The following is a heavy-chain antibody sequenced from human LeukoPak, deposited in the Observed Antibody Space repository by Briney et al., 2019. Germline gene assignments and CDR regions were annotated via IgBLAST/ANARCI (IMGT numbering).Heavy chain of an antibody. Sequence: PSETLSLTCTVSGGSISSNNYHWGWIRQSPGKGLEWIGSINYSGTTYYNPSLKSRVTISVDTSKNTFSLKLNSVTAAHTAFYYCAGRGFSFYFDYASQATLLSVS. J-gene: IGHJ4*02. D-gene: IGHD3-10*01. CDR1: GGSISSNNYH. V-gene: IGHV4-39*01. CDR3: AGRGFSFYFDY. CDR2: INYSGTT.